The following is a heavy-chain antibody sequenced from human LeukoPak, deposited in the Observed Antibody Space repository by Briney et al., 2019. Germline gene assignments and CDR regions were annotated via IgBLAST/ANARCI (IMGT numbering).Heavy chain of an antibody. Sequence: ASVKVSSKASVYTFTSYGISWVRQAPGQGLERMGWISAYNGNTNYAQKLQGRVTMTTDTSTSTAYMELRSLRSDDTAVYYCARDGFVGWLPRIVGEFDPWGQGTLVTVSS. CDR1: VYTFTSYG. D-gene: IGHD5-12*01. V-gene: IGHV1-18*01. CDR3: ARDGFVGWLPRIVGEFDP. J-gene: IGHJ5*02. CDR2: ISAYNGNT.